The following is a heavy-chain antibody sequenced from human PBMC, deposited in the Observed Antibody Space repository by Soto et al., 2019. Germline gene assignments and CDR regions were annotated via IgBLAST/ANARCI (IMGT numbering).Heavy chain of an antibody. CDR3: AGGGYCISTSCSNPLDV. V-gene: IGHV3-33*01. D-gene: IGHD2-2*01. J-gene: IGHJ6*02. CDR1: GFTFSSYG. CDR2: IWYDGSNK. Sequence: QVQLVESGGGVVQPGRSLRLSCAASGFTFSSYGMHWVRQAPGKGLEWVAVIWYDGSNKYYADSVKGRFTISRDNSKNTLYLQMNSLRAEDTAVYYCAGGGYCISTSCSNPLDVWGQGTTVTVSS.